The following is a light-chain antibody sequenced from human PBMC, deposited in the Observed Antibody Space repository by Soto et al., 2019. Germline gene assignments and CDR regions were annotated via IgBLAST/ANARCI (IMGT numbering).Light chain of an antibody. V-gene: IGLV2-14*01. CDR3: TSYTRSSTDVV. CDR2: EVS. Sequence: QSALTQPASVSGSPGQSITVSCTGTSSDVGGVNYVSWYQQHPGKAPKLMIYEVSNRPSGVSNRFSGSKSGNTASLTISGLQAEDEAHYFCTSYTRSSTDVVFGGGTKLTVL. J-gene: IGLJ2*01. CDR1: SSDVGGVNY.